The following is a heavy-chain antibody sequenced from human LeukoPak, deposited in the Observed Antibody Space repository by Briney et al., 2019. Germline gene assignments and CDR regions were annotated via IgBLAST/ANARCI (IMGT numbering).Heavy chain of an antibody. CDR3: AKGVAAAGTMDYYYGMDV. D-gene: IGHD6-13*01. Sequence: GGSLRLSCAASGFTFRSYAMSWVREAPGKGVEWVSAISGSGGSTYYADSVKGRFTISRDNSKNTLYLQMNSLRAEDTAVYYCAKGVAAAGTMDYYYGMDVWGQGTTVTVSS. V-gene: IGHV3-23*01. CDR2: ISGSGGST. J-gene: IGHJ6*02. CDR1: GFTFRSYA.